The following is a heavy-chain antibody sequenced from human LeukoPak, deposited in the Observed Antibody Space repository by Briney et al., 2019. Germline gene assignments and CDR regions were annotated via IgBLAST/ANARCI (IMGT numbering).Heavy chain of an antibody. CDR1: GGTFSSYA. Sequence: GASVKVSCKASGGTFSSYAISWVRQAPGQGLEWMGGIIPIFGTANYAQKFQGRVTISTDESTSTAYMELSSLRSEDTAVYYCARGGPMATHILYYYYMDVWGKGTTVTVSS. CDR2: IIPIFGTA. J-gene: IGHJ6*03. D-gene: IGHD3-16*01. V-gene: IGHV1-69*05. CDR3: ARGGPMATHILYYYYMDV.